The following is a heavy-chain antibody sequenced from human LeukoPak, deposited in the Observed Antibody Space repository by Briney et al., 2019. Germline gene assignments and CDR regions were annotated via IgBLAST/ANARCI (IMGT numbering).Heavy chain of an antibody. V-gene: IGHV3-23*01. D-gene: IGHD2-2*02. Sequence: GGSLSLYSAGSAFTFSSYAMSWLPQAPGKGLKWFSAISGSGGSTYYADSVKVRFTISRDNSKNTLYLQMNSLRAEDTAVYYCAKDGTAAITSYYCMDGWGQGTTVTVSS. CDR2: ISGSGGST. CDR3: AKDGTAAITSYYCMDG. CDR1: AFTFSSYA. J-gene: IGHJ6*02.